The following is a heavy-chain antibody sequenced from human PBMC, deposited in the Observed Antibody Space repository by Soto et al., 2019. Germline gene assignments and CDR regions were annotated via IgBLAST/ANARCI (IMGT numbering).Heavy chain of an antibody. Sequence: LQESVPGLVKASETLSLSCSVSFGPMRGYYWSWIRQPPGKGLEWIANIFYNGGANYNPSLRSRVTISVDKSKNSFSLRLTSVTPADTAVYYCARDGDHDYFYGMDIWGHGTTVTVS. V-gene: IGHV4-59*01. D-gene: IGHD7-27*01. J-gene: IGHJ6*02. CDR1: FGPMRGYY. CDR2: IFYNGGA. CDR3: ARDGDHDYFYGMDI.